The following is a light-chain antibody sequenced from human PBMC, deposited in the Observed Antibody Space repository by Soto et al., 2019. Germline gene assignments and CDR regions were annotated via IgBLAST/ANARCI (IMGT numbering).Light chain of an antibody. CDR3: SLYTSENAYV. CDR2: EVS. J-gene: IGLJ1*01. V-gene: IGLV2-18*01. Sequence: QSALTQPASVSGSPGQSITISCTGTSGDIGSYNRVSWYQQHPSKAPKLMIYEVSKRPSGVPDRFSGSKSGNTASLTISGLQAADEADYYCSLYTSENAYVFGTGTRSPS. CDR1: SGDIGSYNR.